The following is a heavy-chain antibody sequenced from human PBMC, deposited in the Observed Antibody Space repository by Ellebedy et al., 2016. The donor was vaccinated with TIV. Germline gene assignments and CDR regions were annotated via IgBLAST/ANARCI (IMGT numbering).Heavy chain of an antibody. J-gene: IGHJ6*02. D-gene: IGHD2-2*01. CDR3: ARDRRVTDAMDILDSDGMDV. CDR1: GFTVSNNY. V-gene: IGHV3-20*04. Sequence: GGSLRLSCAASGFTVSNNYMTWVRQAPGKGLEWVSGINWHGSSTGYADSVRGRFTISRDNAKNSLYLQMNSLRAEDTALYYCARDRRVTDAMDILDSDGMDVWGQGTTVTVSS. CDR2: INWHGSST.